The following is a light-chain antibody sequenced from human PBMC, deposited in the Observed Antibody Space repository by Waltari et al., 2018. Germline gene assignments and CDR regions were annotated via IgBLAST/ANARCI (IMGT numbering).Light chain of an antibody. V-gene: IGKV3-20*01. CDR2: GTS. CDR3: RKHERLPAM. CDR1: QSVSRY. J-gene: IGKJ1*01. Sequence: VLTQSLGTLLLSSGARATLPCRASQSVSRYLAWYQQKPGQTPRLLIYGTSSRSTGIPHRFCGGCAWTDVILTISRLVQEDYAVYYCRKHERLPAMFGQGTKVEIK.